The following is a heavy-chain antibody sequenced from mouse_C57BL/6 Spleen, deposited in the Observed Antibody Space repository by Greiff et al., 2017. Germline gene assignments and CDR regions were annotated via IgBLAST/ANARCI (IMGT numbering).Heavy chain of an antibody. CDR3: ASVYYGNYDWYFDV. D-gene: IGHD2-1*01. CDR2: INPNNGGT. CDR1: GYTFTDYY. V-gene: IGHV1-26*01. J-gene: IGHJ1*03. Sequence: VQLQQSGPELVKPGASVKISCKASGYTFTDYYMNWVKQSHGKSLEWIGDINPNNGGTSYNQKFKGKATLTVDKSSSTAYMELRSLTSEDSAVYYCASVYYGNYDWYFDVWGTGTTVTVSS.